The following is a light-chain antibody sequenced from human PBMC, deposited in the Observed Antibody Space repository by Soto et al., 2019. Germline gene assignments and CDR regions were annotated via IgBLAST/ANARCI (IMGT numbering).Light chain of an antibody. CDR3: QQYNKWPLT. J-gene: IGKJ4*01. CDR2: GAS. Sequence: IGISQSLSTLAVSEGESATLPCSACQSFSSNLAWYQQNPGQAPRLLIYGASTRATGIPARFSSSESGTEFTLTISSLQSEDFAVYYCQQYNKWPLTFGGGTKVDIK. CDR1: QSFSSN. V-gene: IGKV3-15*01.